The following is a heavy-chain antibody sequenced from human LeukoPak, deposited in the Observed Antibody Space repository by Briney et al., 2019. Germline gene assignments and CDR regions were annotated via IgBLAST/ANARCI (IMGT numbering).Heavy chain of an antibody. J-gene: IGHJ4*02. D-gene: IGHD6-13*01. V-gene: IGHV3-7*04. Sequence: GGSLRLSCAASGFTFSSYWMSWVRRAPGKGLEWVANIKQDGSEKYYVDSVKGRFTISRDNAKNSLYLQMNSPRAEDTAVYYCARERAAAITDYWGQGTLVTVSS. CDR2: IKQDGSEK. CDR3: ARERAAAITDY. CDR1: GFTFSSYW.